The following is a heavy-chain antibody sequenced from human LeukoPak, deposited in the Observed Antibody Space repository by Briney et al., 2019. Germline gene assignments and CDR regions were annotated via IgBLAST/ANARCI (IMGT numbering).Heavy chain of an antibody. D-gene: IGHD6-13*01. CDR2: ISESGGST. Sequence: GGSLRLSCAASGFAFTNYAMSWVRQAPGKGLEWVSTISESGGSTNYADSVKGRFTISRDNSKNTLYLQMNSLRAEDTALYYCAKGWSYFLDNWGQGTLVTVSS. V-gene: IGHV3-23*01. CDR3: AKGWSYFLDN. J-gene: IGHJ4*02. CDR1: GFAFTNYA.